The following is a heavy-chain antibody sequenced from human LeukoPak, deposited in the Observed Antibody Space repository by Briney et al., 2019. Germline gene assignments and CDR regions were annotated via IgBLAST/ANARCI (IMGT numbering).Heavy chain of an antibody. CDR2: ISGSGGST. D-gene: IGHD2-15*01. Sequence: GGSLRLSCAASGFTFNSYNMNWVRQAPGKGLERVSAISGSGGSTYYADSVKGRFTISRDNSKNTLYLQMNSLRAEDTAVYYCAKDEGTCSGGSCYASSTFDYWGQGTLVTVSS. CDR1: GFTFNSYN. V-gene: IGHV3-23*01. CDR3: AKDEGTCSGGSCYASSTFDY. J-gene: IGHJ4*02.